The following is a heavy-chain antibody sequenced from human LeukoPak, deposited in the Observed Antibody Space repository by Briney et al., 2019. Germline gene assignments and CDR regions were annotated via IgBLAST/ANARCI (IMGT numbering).Heavy chain of an antibody. J-gene: IGHJ4*02. D-gene: IGHD6-19*01. Sequence: SETPSLTCAAYGGSFSGYYWSWIRQPPGKGLEWIGEINHSGSTNYNPSLKSRVTISVDTSKNQFSLKLRSVTAADTAVYYCARGLQWLVRGGFDYWGQGTLVTVSS. CDR3: ARGLQWLVRGGFDY. CDR2: INHSGST. CDR1: GGSFSGYY. V-gene: IGHV4-34*01.